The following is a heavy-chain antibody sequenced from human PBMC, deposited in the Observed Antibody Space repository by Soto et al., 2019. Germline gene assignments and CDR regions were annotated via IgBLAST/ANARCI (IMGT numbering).Heavy chain of an antibody. CDR2: IYPDGSET. Sequence: LKISCKGSGYNFNRYWIAWVRQMPGIGLEWTGIIYPDGSETRYSPSFQGQVTISADKSTGTASLQWSSLRASDTAVYYCARGLVVPAAILSRDYYYYGLDVWGQGTSVTVSS. CDR3: ARGLVVPAAILSRDYYYYGLDV. V-gene: IGHV5-51*01. D-gene: IGHD2-2*02. CDR1: GYNFNRYW. J-gene: IGHJ6*02.